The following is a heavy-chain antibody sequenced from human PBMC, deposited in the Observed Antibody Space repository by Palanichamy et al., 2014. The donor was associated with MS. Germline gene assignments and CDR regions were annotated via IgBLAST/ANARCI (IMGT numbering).Heavy chain of an antibody. Sequence: QVQLQESGPGLVKPSGTLSLTCAVSGGSISSNNWWSWVRQPPGKGLEWIGEIYHSGSTNDNPSLKSRVTISVDKSKNHFSLNLSSVTAADTAVYYCARTPQLPRVRDYYYMDVWGTGTTVTVSS. V-gene: IGHV4-4*02. CDR2: IYHSGST. D-gene: IGHD2-2*01. CDR3: ARTPQLPRVRDYYYMDV. CDR1: GGSISSNNW. J-gene: IGHJ6*03.